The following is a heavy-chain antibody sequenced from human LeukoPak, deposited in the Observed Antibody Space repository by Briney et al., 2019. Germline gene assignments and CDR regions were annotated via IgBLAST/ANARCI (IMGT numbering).Heavy chain of an antibody. CDR1: Y. Sequence: YWIGWVRQMPGKGLEWMGIIYYSGSTYYNPSLKSRVTISVDTSKNQFSLKLSSVTAADTAVYYCAREIIAAAGLSNFDYWGQGTLVTVSS. CDR3: AREIIAAAGLSNFDY. D-gene: IGHD6-13*01. CDR2: IYYSGST. J-gene: IGHJ4*02. V-gene: IGHV4-30-4*08.